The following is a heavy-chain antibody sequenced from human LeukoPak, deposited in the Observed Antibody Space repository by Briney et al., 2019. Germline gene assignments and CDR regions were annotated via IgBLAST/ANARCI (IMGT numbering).Heavy chain of an antibody. CDR3: AKGHGDYVPAEYLQH. CDR1: GFTFSNYA. Sequence: GGSLRLSCAGSGFTFSNYAMTWVRQAPGKGLEWVSSISGNSDRTYYPDSVKGRFTISRDNSKNTVTLQMNSLRAEDTAVYSCAKGHGDYVPAEYLQHWGQGTLVTVSS. V-gene: IGHV3-23*01. CDR2: ISGNSDRT. D-gene: IGHD4-17*01. J-gene: IGHJ1*01.